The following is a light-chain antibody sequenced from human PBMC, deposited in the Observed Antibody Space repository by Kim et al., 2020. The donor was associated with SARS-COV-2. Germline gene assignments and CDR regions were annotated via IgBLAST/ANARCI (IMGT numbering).Light chain of an antibody. CDR3: QQYAKWPYS. CDR2: GAS. V-gene: IGKV3-15*01. J-gene: IGKJ2*03. CDR1: QSVTTN. Sequence: SVSPGERATRSCRASQSVTTNLAWYQQKPGQAPRLLIYGASIRATDVPARVSGSGSGTEFTLTISSLQSEDFAFYYCQQYAKWPYSFGRGTKLEI.